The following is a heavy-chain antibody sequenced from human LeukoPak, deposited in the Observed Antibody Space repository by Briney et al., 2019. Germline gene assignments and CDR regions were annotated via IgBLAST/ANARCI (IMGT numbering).Heavy chain of an antibody. Sequence: KSSGPLSLTCAVSVGSISSSNWWSWVRQPPGKGLEWIGEIYHSGSTNYNPSLKSRVTISVDKSKNQFSLKLSSVTAADTAVYYCARFLQAAAAHTFDYWGQGTLVTVSS. V-gene: IGHV4-4*02. CDR2: IYHSGST. J-gene: IGHJ4*02. CDR3: ARFLQAAAAHTFDY. D-gene: IGHD6-13*01. CDR1: VGSISSSNW.